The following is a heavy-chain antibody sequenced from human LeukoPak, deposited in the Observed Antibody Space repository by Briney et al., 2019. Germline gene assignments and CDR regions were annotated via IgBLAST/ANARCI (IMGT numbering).Heavy chain of an antibody. CDR3: ARGGIPTGPYYYFYYMDV. Sequence: GSSLRLSCAASGFTFSRNVMHWVRQAPGKGLEWVALTSYDGNNKFYADSVKGRFTISRDNSRNTLYLQMNSLRGEDAAVYSCARGGIPTGPYYYFYYMDVWGKGTAVTVSS. CDR1: GFTFSRNV. CDR2: TSYDGNNK. J-gene: IGHJ6*03. V-gene: IGHV3-30*04. D-gene: IGHD3-10*01.